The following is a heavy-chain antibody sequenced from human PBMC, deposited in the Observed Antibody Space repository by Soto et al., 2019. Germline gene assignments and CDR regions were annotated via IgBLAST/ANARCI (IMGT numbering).Heavy chain of an antibody. V-gene: IGHV3-NL1*01. D-gene: IGHD1-7*01. CDR2: ISDGGSST. J-gene: IGHJ4*02. CDR1: GFTFSSYV. CDR3: AKGELVLDYFDY. Sequence: GGSLRLSCAASGFTFSSYVMHWVRQAPGKGLEWVAVISDGGSSTYYADSVKGRFTISRDNSKNTLYLQMNSLRAEDTAVYYCAKGELVLDYFDYWGQGTLVTVSS.